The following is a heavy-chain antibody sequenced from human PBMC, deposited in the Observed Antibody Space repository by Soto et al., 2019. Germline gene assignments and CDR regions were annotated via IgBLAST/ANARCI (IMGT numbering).Heavy chain of an antibody. Sequence: SEALSLTCIVSGGSISSTSYYWGWIRQPPGKGLEWIGSIYYSGSTYYNPSLKSRVTISVDTSKNQFSLKLSSVTAADTAVYYCARQGRRPTYYYYGMDVWGQGATVTVS. V-gene: IGHV4-39*01. CDR2: IYYSGST. CDR1: GGSISSTSYY. CDR3: ARQGRRPTYYYYGMDV. J-gene: IGHJ6*02.